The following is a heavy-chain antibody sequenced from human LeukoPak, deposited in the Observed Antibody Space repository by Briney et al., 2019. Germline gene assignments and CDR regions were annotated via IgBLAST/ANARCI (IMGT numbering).Heavy chain of an antibody. CDR2: IYYSGNT. CDR3: ARTRKTYYDSSGYYSAFDY. CDR1: GGSISSYY. V-gene: IGHV4-59*01. D-gene: IGHD3-22*01. J-gene: IGHJ4*02. Sequence: SETLSLTCTVSGGSISSYYWSWIRQPPGKGLEWIGYIYYSGNTNYNPSLKSRVTISVDTSKNQFFLKLSSVTAADTAVYYCARTRKTYYDSSGYYSAFDYWGQGILVTVSS.